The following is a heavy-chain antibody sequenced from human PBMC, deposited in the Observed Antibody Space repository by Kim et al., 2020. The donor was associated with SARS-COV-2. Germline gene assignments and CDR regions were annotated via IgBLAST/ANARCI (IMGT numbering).Heavy chain of an antibody. D-gene: IGHD1-7*01. V-gene: IGHV4-61*01. CDR3: GRWNYDALDY. Sequence: SETLSLTCTVSGGSVSSGSYYWSWIRQPPGKGLEWIGYIYYSGSTNYNPSLKSRVTISVDTSKNQFSLKLSSVTAADTAVYYCGRWNYDALDYWGQGTLVTVSS. J-gene: IGHJ4*02. CDR1: GGSVSSGSYY. CDR2: IYYSGST.